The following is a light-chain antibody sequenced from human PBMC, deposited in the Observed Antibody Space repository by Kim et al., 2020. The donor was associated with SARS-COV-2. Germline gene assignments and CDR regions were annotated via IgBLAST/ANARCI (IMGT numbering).Light chain of an antibody. Sequence: DIQMTQSPSSLSASVGDSVTITCRASQSVGPYLNWYQHKPGKAPNLLIYSASTLQSGVPSRFSGGGSGTEFTLTISSLQREDFATYYCQQTYSSLTVTFGQGTRLEIK. CDR3: QQTYSSLTVT. CDR2: SAS. J-gene: IGKJ5*01. CDR1: QSVGPY. V-gene: IGKV1-39*01.